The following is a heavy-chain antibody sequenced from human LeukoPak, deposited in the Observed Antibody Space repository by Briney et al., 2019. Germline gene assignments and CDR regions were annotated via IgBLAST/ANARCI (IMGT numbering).Heavy chain of an antibody. CDR2: INHSGST. V-gene: IGHV4-34*01. CDR3: ASSGYSGYDYGD. CDR1: GESFSGYY. J-gene: IGHJ4*02. Sequence: SETLSLTCAVYGESFSGYYWSWIRQPPGKGLEWIGEINHSGSTNYNPSLKSRVSISVDTSKNQFSLKLSSVTAADTAVYYCASSGYSGYDYGDWGQGTLVTVSS. D-gene: IGHD5-12*01.